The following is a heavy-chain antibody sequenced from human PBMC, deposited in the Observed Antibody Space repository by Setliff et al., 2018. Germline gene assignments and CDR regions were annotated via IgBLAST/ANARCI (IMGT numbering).Heavy chain of an antibody. CDR1: GGSISSGTYY. CDR2: IYTSGST. CDR3: ARLRGAFDY. Sequence: SETLSLTCTVSGGSISSGTYYWSWIRQPAGKGLEWIGHIYTSGSTNYNPSLRSRVTISVDTSKNQFSLRLNSATAADTAVYYCARLRGAFDYWGQGTLVTVSS. V-gene: IGHV4-61*09. D-gene: IGHD3-16*01. J-gene: IGHJ4*02.